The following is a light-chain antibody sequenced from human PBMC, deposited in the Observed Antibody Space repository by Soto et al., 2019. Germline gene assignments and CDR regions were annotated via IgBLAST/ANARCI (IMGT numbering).Light chain of an antibody. Sequence: EIVLTQSPGTLCLSPGERATLSCRASQSVSSNFLAWYQQKPGQAPRLLIYGASRRAPGIPDRFSGSGSGTDFTLTISRLEPEDFAVYYCQQYGSSPGTFGQGTKVEIK. J-gene: IGKJ1*01. CDR1: QSVSSNF. CDR2: GAS. V-gene: IGKV3-20*01. CDR3: QQYGSSPGT.